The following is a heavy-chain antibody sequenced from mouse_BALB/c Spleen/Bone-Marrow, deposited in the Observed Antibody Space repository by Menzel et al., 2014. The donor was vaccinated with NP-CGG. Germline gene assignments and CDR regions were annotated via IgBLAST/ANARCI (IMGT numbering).Heavy chain of an antibody. V-gene: IGHV1-54*01. CDR1: GYAFTXYL. CDR3: ARYDGYFDY. D-gene: IGHD2-3*01. J-gene: IGHJ2*01. Sequence: QVQLQQSGAELVRPGTSVKSCKASGYAFTXYLMEWLKQRPGQGLEWIGVINPGSGSTNYNEKFKDKATLTADRPSSTAYMQLSSLTSDDSAVYFCARYDGYFDYWGQGTILTVSS. CDR2: INPGSGST.